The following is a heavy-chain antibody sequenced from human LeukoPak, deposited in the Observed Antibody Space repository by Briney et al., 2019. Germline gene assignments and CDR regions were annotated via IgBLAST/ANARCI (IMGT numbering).Heavy chain of an antibody. V-gene: IGHV4-39*01. CDR3: ARHGDWFDP. CDR1: GGSISSSSYY. CDR2: IYYSGST. D-gene: IGHD3-16*01. Sequence: SETLSRTCTVSGGSISSSSYYWGWIRQPPGKGLEWIGSIYYSGSTYYNPSLKSRVTISVDTSKNQFSLKLSSVTAADTAVYYCARHGDWFDPWGQGTLVTVSS. J-gene: IGHJ5*02.